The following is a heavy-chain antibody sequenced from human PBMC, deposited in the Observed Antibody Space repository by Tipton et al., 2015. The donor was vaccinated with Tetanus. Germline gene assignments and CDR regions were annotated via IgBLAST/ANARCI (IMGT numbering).Heavy chain of an antibody. D-gene: IGHD3-9*01. CDR3: SSSGRVGAGYRVDY. CDR2: IKSKTDGGTT. CDR1: GLFFKNAW. J-gene: IGHJ4*02. Sequence: SLRLSCATSGLFFKNAWMNWVRQAPGKGLEWVGRIKSKTDGGTTDYAARVKYMFSISRDDSKDTLFLQMNSLKTEDAAVYDCSSSGRVGAGYRVDYWGRGTLVVVSS. V-gene: IGHV3-15*07.